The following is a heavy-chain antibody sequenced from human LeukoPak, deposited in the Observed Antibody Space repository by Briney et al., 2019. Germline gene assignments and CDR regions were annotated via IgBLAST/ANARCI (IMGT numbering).Heavy chain of an antibody. CDR1: GYSISSGYY. D-gene: IGHD6-13*01. CDR2: IYHSGST. Sequence: SETLSLTCTVSGYSISSGYYWGWIRQPPGEGLEWIGSIYHSGSTYYNPSLKSRVTISVDTSKNQLSLKLSSVTAADTAVYYCATGIAAAGTLDVWGQGTTVTVSS. V-gene: IGHV4-38-2*02. CDR3: ATGIAAAGTLDV. J-gene: IGHJ6*02.